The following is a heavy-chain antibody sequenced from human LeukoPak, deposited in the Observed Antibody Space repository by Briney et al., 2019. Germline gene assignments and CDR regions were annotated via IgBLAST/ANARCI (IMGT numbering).Heavy chain of an antibody. CDR2: IYYSGST. D-gene: IGHD3-9*01. V-gene: IGHV4-59*01. CDR3: ARGVEDDILTGYYK. Sequence: SETLSLTCTVSGGSISSYYWSWIRQPPGKGLEWIGYIYYSGSTNYNPSLKSRVTISVDTSKNQFSLKLSSVTAADTAVYYCARGVEDDILTGYYKWGQGTLVTVSS. CDR1: GGSISSYY. J-gene: IGHJ4*02.